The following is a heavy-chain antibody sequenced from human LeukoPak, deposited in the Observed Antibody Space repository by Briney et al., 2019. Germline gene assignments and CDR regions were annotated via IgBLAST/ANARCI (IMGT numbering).Heavy chain of an antibody. CDR3: SRESGPFCPFGY. CDR1: GGSISSTNW. Sequence: SETLSLTCGVSGGSISSTNWWSWVRQPPGQGLDWIGEIFLTGETNYNPSLNDRVTMSLDESRNQLSLDLTSVTAADTAIYYCSRESGPFCPFGYWGQGTLVIVPP. CDR2: IFLTGET. D-gene: IGHD1-26*01. J-gene: IGHJ4*02. V-gene: IGHV4-4*02.